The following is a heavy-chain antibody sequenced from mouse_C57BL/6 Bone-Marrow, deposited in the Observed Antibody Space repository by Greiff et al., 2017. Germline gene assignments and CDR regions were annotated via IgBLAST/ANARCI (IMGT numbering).Heavy chain of an antibody. Sequence: DVMLVESGGGLVKPGGSLKLSCAASGFTFSSYTMSWVRQTPEKRLEWVATISGGGGNTYYPDSVQGRFTISRDNAKNTLYLQMSSLRSEDTALYYCARQVHYYGSSYYFDYWGQGTTLTVSS. CDR3: ARQVHYYGSSYYFDY. J-gene: IGHJ2*01. D-gene: IGHD1-1*01. V-gene: IGHV5-9*01. CDR2: ISGGGGNT. CDR1: GFTFSSYT.